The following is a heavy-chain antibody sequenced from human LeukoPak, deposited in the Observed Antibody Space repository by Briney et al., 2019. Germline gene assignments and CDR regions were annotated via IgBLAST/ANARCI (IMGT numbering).Heavy chain of an antibody. CDR1: GFTFSSYA. CDR2: ISGSGDTT. Sequence: PGGSLRLSCAASGFTFSSYAMSWVRQAPGKGLEWVSGISGSGDTTYYADSVKGRFTISRDNSKNTVYLQMNSLRAEDTAVYYCAKDDGWLQYNYWGQGTLVTVSS. J-gene: IGHJ4*02. CDR3: AKDDGWLQYNY. V-gene: IGHV3-23*01. D-gene: IGHD5-24*01.